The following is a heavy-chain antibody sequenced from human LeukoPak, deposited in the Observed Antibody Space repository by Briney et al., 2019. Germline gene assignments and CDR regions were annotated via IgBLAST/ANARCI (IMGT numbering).Heavy chain of an antibody. D-gene: IGHD6-13*01. CDR3: AKTRPLDSSSWSHGDY. J-gene: IGHJ4*02. V-gene: IGHV3-23*01. CDR2: INNNGGST. CDR1: GFTFSSYA. Sequence: GGSLRLSCAASGFTFSSYAMSWVRQAPGKGLEWVSTINNNGGSTSYADSVKGRFTISRDNSKNTLYLQMNSLRAEDTAVYYCAKTRPLDSSSWSHGDYWGQGTLVTVSS.